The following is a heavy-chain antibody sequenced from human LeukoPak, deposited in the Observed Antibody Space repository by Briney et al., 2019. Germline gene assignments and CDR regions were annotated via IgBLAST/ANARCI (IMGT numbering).Heavy chain of an antibody. CDR3: AKDSGSSRFLGCLLRGDFDY. Sequence: GGSLRLSCAASGFTFSSYAMSWVRQAPGKGLEWVSAISGSGGSTYYADSVKGRFTISRDNSKNTLYLQMNSLRAEDTAVYYCAKDSGSSRFLGCLLRGDFDYWGQEPLVTVSS. J-gene: IGHJ4*02. V-gene: IGHV3-23*01. CDR2: ISGSGGST. D-gene: IGHD3-3*01. CDR1: GFTFSSYA.